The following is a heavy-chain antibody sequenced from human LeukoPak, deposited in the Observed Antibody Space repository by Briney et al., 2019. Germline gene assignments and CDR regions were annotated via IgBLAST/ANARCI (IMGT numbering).Heavy chain of an antibody. V-gene: IGHV3-48*01. Sequence: PGGSLRLSCVASGFTFSSYSMNWFRRAPGKGLEWVSYISSSSNTIYYADSVKGRFTISRDNAKNSLYLQMNSLRAEDTAVYYCARDRYDDVWGSYRSDAFDIWGQGTMVTVSS. J-gene: IGHJ3*02. CDR1: GFTFSSYS. CDR3: ARDRYDDVWGSYRSDAFDI. D-gene: IGHD3-16*02. CDR2: ISSSSNTI.